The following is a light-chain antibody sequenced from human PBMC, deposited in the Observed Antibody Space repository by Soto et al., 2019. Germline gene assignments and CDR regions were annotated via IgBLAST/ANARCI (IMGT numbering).Light chain of an antibody. CDR2: GAS. Sequence: EVVMTQSPATLSVSPGERATLSCRASQSVNANLAWYQQKPGQAPRLLIHGASNRATGIPARFSGSRFGTECILTISSLQSEDCAVYYCQQYNTWLWTVGQGTKVEI. J-gene: IGKJ1*01. CDR1: QSVNAN. CDR3: QQYNTWLWT. V-gene: IGKV3-15*01.